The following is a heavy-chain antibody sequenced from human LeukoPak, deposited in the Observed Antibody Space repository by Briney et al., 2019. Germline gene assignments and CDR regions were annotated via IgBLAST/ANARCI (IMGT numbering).Heavy chain of an antibody. V-gene: IGHV1-69*13. CDR2: IIPIFGSA. Sequence: GASVKVSCKASGGTFSSYAISWVRQAPGQGLEWMGGIIPIFGSANYAQKFQGRVTITADESTSTAYMERSSLRSEDTAVYYCAREPAVTIEPNYYYYYYMDVWGKGTTVTVSS. D-gene: IGHD4-17*01. J-gene: IGHJ6*03. CDR3: AREPAVTIEPNYYYYYYMDV. CDR1: GGTFSSYA.